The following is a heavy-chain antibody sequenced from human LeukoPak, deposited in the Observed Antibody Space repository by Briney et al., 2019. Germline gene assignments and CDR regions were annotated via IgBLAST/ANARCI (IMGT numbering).Heavy chain of an antibody. CDR3: ARQGLPNYYDSSGYLGY. J-gene: IGHJ4*02. D-gene: IGHD3-22*01. CDR2: IYYSGST. Sequence: SETLSLTCAVYGGSFSGYYWSWIRQPPGKGLEWIGSIYYSGSTYYNPSLKGRVTISVDTSKNQFSLKLSSVTAADTAVYYCARQGLPNYYDSSGYLGYWGQGTLVTVSS. CDR1: GGSFSGYY. V-gene: IGHV4-34*01.